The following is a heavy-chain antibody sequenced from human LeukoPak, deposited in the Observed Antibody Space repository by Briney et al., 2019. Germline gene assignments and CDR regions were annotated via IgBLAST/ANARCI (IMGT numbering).Heavy chain of an antibody. J-gene: IGHJ4*02. V-gene: IGHV3-23*01. CDR1: GFTFSSYA. CDR3: AKRGADSGSSDY. Sequence: GGSLRLSCAASGFTFSSYAMSWVRQAPGKGLEWVSAISGSGGSTYYADSVKGRFTISRDNSKNTLYLQMNSLRAEDTAAYYCAKRGADSGSSDYWGQGTLVTVSS. D-gene: IGHD1-26*01. CDR2: ISGSGGST.